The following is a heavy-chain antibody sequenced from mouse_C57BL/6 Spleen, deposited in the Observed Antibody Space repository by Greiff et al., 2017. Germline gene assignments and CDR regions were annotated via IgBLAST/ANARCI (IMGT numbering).Heavy chain of an antibody. V-gene: IGHV10-1*01. CDR2: IRSKSNNYAT. CDR3: VRLNYDYYYYAMDY. Sequence: EVQLVESGGGLVQPKGSLKLSCAASGFSFNTYAMNWVRQAPGKGLEWVARIRSKSNNYATYYADSVKDRFTISRDDSESMLYLQMNNLKTEDTAMYYCVRLNYDYYYYAMDYWGQGTSVTVSS. J-gene: IGHJ4*01. CDR1: GFSFNTYA. D-gene: IGHD2-4*01.